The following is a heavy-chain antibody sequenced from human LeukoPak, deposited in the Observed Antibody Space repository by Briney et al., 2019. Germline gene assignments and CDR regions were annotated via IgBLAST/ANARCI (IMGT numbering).Heavy chain of an antibody. CDR2: ISYDGSNK. Sequence: GGSLRLSCAASGFTFSSHAMHWVRQAPGKGLEWVAVISYDGSNKYYADSVKGRFTISRDNSKNTLYLQMNSLRAEDTAVYYCARDDSSEVYWGQGTLVTVSS. V-gene: IGHV3-30-3*01. CDR1: GFTFSSHA. J-gene: IGHJ4*02. CDR3: ARDDSSEVY. D-gene: IGHD6-19*01.